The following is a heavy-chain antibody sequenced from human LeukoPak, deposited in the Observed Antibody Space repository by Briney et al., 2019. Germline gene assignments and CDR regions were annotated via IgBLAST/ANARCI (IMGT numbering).Heavy chain of an antibody. V-gene: IGHV4-38-2*01. CDR2: IYHSGST. CDR3: ARHPNRGYYPDY. D-gene: IGHD3-22*01. Sequence: SETLSLTCAVSGYSISSGYYWGWIRPPPGKGLEWIGSIYHSGSTYYNPSLKSRVTISVDTSKNQFSLKLSSVTAADTAVYYCARHPNRGYYPDYWGQGTLVTVSS. J-gene: IGHJ4*02. CDR1: GYSISSGYY.